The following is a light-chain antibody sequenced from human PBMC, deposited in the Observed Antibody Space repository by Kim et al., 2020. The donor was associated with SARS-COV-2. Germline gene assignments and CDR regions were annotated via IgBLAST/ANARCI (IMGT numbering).Light chain of an antibody. V-gene: IGLV1-51*01. CDR1: SSKIGNNY. Sequence: KDTISCYGSSSKIGNNYEYWYQQLPGRAPKLLIYDNNKRTSGIPDRFSGYKSGTSASLGITGLQTGDEADYYCGTWESSLTAGVVFGGGTQLTV. J-gene: IGLJ2*01. CDR2: DNN. CDR3: GTWESSLTAGVV.